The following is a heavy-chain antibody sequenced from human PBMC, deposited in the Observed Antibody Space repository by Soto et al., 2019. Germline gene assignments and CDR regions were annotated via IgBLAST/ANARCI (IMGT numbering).Heavy chain of an antibody. Sequence: PSETLSLTCTVSGGSISSSSYYWGWIRQPPGKGLEWIGSIYYSGSTYYNPSLKSRVTISVDTSKNQFSLKLSSVTAADTAVYYCARESNYYDSSGYYSSFDYWGQGTLVTVSS. CDR2: IYYSGST. J-gene: IGHJ4*02. D-gene: IGHD3-22*01. V-gene: IGHV4-39*07. CDR3: ARESNYYDSSGYYSSFDY. CDR1: GGSISSSSYY.